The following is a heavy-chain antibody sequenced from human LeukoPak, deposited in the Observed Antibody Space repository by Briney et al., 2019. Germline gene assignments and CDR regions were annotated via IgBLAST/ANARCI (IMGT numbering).Heavy chain of an antibody. D-gene: IGHD3-10*01. CDR1: GFTSSNAW. CDR3: TTEYYYGSGSYTLDP. V-gene: IGHV3-15*01. CDR2: IKSKTDGGTT. J-gene: IGHJ5*02. Sequence: GGSLRLSCAASGFTSSNAWMSWVRQAPGKGLEWVGRIKSKTDGGTTDYAAPVKGRFTISRDDSKNTLYLQMNSLKTEDTAVYYCTTEYYYGSGSYTLDPWGQGTLVTVSS.